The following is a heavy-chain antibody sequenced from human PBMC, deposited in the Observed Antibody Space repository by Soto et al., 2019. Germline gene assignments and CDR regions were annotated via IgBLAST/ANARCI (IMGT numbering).Heavy chain of an antibody. D-gene: IGHD6-13*01. Sequence: GGSLRLSCAASGFTVSSYAISWVRQAPGKGLEWVSAISGSGGSTYYADSVKGRFTISRDNSKNTLYLQMNSLRAEDTAVYYCAKEYSSSWYGSEYFQHWGQGTLVTVSS. CDR1: GFTVSSYA. J-gene: IGHJ1*01. V-gene: IGHV3-23*01. CDR2: ISGSGGST. CDR3: AKEYSSSWYGSEYFQH.